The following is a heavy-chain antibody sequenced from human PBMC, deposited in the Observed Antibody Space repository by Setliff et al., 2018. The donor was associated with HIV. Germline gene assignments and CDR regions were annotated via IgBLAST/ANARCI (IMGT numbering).Heavy chain of an antibody. J-gene: IGHJ4*02. CDR1: GFTFSSYG. D-gene: IGHD3-22*01. CDR2: IWYDGSNK. Sequence: GGSLRLSCAASGFTFSSYGMHWVRQAPGKGLEWVAVIWYDGSNKYYADSVKGRFTISRDDAKNSLYLQMNSLRAEDSAVYYCARGSRDDSVYRPVDYWGRGTLVTVSS. CDR3: ARGSRDDSVYRPVDY. V-gene: IGHV3-33*01.